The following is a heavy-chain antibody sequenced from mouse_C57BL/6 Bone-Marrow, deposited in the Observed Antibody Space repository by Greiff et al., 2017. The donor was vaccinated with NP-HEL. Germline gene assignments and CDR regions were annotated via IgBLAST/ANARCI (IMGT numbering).Heavy chain of an antibody. CDR3: ATMVAPCAMDY. V-gene: IGHV14-4*01. CDR1: GFNIKDDY. D-gene: IGHD2-2*01. J-gene: IGHJ4*01. CDR2: IDPENGDT. Sequence: EVQLVESGAELVRPGASVKLSCTASGFNIKDDYMHWVKQRPEQGLEWIGWIDPENGDTEYASKFKGKATITADTSSSTASLQLSSLTSEDTAVYYCATMVAPCAMDYWGQGTSVTVSS.